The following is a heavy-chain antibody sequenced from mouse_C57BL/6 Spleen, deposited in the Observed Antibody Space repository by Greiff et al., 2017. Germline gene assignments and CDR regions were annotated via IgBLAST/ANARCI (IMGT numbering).Heavy chain of an antibody. CDR2: ISDGGSYT. CDR1: GFTFSSYA. J-gene: IGHJ3*01. D-gene: IGHD3-3*01. CDR3: AREKGAWFAY. V-gene: IGHV5-4*01. Sequence: EVKVVESGGGLVKPGGSLKLSCAASGFTFSSYAMSWVRQTPEKRLEWVATISDGGSYTYYPDNVKGRFTISRDNAKNNLYLQMSHLKSEDTAMYYCAREKGAWFAYWGQGTLVTVSA.